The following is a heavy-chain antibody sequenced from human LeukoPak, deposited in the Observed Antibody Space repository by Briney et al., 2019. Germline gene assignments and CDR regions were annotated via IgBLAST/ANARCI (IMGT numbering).Heavy chain of an antibody. CDR2: MSSTANTI. D-gene: IGHD2/OR15-2a*01. J-gene: IGHJ2*01. CDR3: ARSSDYFTYFGL. Sequence: GGSLRLSCAASGFTLSDYYMSWIRQTPGKGLGWISYMSSTANTIYYGASVKGRFTVSRDSAKNSLFLQMDSLRAEDTGVYFCARSSDYFTYFGLWGRGSLVTVSS. CDR1: GFTLSDYY. V-gene: IGHV3-11*04.